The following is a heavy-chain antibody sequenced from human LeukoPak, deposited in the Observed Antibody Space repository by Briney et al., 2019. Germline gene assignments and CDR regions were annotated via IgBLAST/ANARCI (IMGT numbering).Heavy chain of an antibody. CDR3: ARAMDV. V-gene: IGHV3-7*04. CDR2: IKQDGSDK. Sequence: GGSLRLSCAASGFTLSSYWMTWVRQAPGKGLEWVANIKQDGSDKYYVDSVKGRFTISRDNAKNSLYLQMNSLRAEDTAVYYCARAMDVWGQGTTVTVSS. J-gene: IGHJ6*02. CDR1: GFTLSSYW.